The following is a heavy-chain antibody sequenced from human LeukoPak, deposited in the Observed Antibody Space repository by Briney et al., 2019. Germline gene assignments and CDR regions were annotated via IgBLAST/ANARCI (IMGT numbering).Heavy chain of an antibody. CDR1: GFTFSSYW. J-gene: IGHJ5*02. CDR3: ARDTLIAAPKTGTVTRIGWFDT. D-gene: IGHD6-13*01. Sequence: PGGSLRLSCAASGFTFSSYWMHWVRQAPGKGLEWVAVIWYDGSYKSYGDSVKGRFTISRDNSKNTLFLQMNSLRADDTAVYYCARDTLIAAPKTGTVTRIGWFDTWGQGTLVTVSS. V-gene: IGHV3-33*08. CDR2: IWYDGSYK.